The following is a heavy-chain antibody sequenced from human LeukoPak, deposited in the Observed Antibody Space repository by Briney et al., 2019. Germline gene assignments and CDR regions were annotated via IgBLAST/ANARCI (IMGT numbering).Heavy chain of an antibody. Sequence: KPGGSLRLSCAASGFTVSSNYMSWVRQAPGKGLEWVSSISSSSSYIYYADSVKGRFTISRDDAKNSLYLQMNSLRAEDTAVYYCARDPLPYGSGSYLDYWGQGTLVTVSS. CDR3: ARDPLPYGSGSYLDY. V-gene: IGHV3-21*01. D-gene: IGHD3-10*01. CDR2: ISSSSSYI. J-gene: IGHJ4*02. CDR1: GFTVSSNY.